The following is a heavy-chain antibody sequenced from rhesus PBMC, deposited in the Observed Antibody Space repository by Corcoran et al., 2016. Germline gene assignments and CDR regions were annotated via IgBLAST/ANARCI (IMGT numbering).Heavy chain of an antibody. CDR1: GYSISSGYY. Sequence: QMQLQESGPGLVKPSETLSLTCAVSGYSISSGYYWGWICQPPGKGLEWIGSIYGSGGSKYLNPSLKSRVTLSVDTSKSQFSLKLSSVTAADTAVYYCARVGSSWSEWDTVGTEWYFDLWGPGTPITISS. CDR3: ARVGSSWSEWDTVGTEWYFDL. V-gene: IGHV4S14*01. D-gene: IGHD5-42*01. CDR2: IYGSGGSK. J-gene: IGHJ2*01.